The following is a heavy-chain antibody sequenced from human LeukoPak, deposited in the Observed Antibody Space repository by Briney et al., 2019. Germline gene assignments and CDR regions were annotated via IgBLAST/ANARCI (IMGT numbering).Heavy chain of an antibody. CDR3: ARAGSWYDAFDI. J-gene: IGHJ3*02. Sequence: PGGSLRLSCAASGFTFSSYAMHWVRQAPGKGLEWVPSISSSSSYIYYADSVKGRFTISRDNAKNSLYLQMNSLRAEDTAVYYCARAGSWYDAFDIWGQGTMVTVSS. CDR2: ISSSSSYI. V-gene: IGHV3-21*01. CDR1: GFTFSSYA. D-gene: IGHD2-15*01.